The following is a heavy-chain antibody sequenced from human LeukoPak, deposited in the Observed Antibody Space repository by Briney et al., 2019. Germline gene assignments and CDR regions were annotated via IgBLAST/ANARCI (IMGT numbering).Heavy chain of an antibody. CDR2: IYYSGST. CDR3: ARLSGSSLAWFDP. J-gene: IGHJ5*02. V-gene: IGHV4-39*07. CDR1: GGSISSSSYY. Sequence: SETLSLTCTVSGGSISSSSYYWGWIRQPPGKGLEWIGSIYYSGSTYYNPSLKSRVTISVDTSKNQFSLKLSSVTAADTAVYYCARLSGSSLAWFDPWGQGTLVTVSS. D-gene: IGHD6-13*01.